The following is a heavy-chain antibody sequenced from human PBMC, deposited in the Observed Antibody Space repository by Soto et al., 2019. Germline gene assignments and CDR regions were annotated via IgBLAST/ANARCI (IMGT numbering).Heavy chain of an antibody. CDR2: IIPIFETP. J-gene: IGHJ5*02. CDR1: GGTFSSIP. CDR3: ARVGLVPENWFDP. D-gene: IGHD1-26*01. V-gene: IGHV1-69*13. Sequence: ASVKVSCKASGGTFSSIPISWVRQAPGQGLEWMGGIIPIFETPDYAQKFQDRVTITADDSTSTVYMELRRLRFEDTAVYFCARVGLVPENWFDPWGQGTLVTVSS.